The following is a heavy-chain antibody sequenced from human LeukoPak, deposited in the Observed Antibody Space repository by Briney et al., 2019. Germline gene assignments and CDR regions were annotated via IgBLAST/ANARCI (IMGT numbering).Heavy chain of an antibody. D-gene: IGHD3-10*01. CDR1: GYSINSAFY. J-gene: IGHJ5*02. CDR2: VFHRGTT. CDR3: ARDGIGVWFGELLFDSWFDP. V-gene: IGHV4-38-2*02. Sequence: SETLSLTCTVSGYSINSAFYWGWIRVPPGKGLEWIGSVFHRGTTYYNSSLKSRVNISIDTSKNQFSLKLNSLTAEDTAMYYCARDGIGVWFGELLFDSWFDPWGQGTLVTVSS.